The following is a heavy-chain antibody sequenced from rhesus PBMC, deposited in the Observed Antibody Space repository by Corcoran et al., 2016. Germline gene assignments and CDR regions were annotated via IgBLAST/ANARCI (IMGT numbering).Heavy chain of an antibody. D-gene: IGHD6-25*01. CDR1: GYSISSGYY. Sequence: QVQLQESGPGLVKPSETLSLTCAVSGYSISSGYYWGWIRQPPGKGLEYIGYISGSSGSTYYNPSLKSRVTISKDASKNQFSLKLSSVTAADTAVYYCARSVAAAIDYWGQGVLVTVAS. J-gene: IGHJ4*01. V-gene: IGHV4-99*01. CDR3: ARSVAAAIDY. CDR2: ISGSSGST.